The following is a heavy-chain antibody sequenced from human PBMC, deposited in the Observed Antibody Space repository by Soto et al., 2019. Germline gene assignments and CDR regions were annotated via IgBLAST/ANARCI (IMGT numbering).Heavy chain of an antibody. D-gene: IGHD3-3*01. V-gene: IGHV3-15*07. CDR3: TTALHDTIFPRAYYYGMDV. J-gene: IGHJ6*02. Sequence: SVSNAWMNWVRQAPGKGLEWVGRIKSKTDGGTTDYAAPVKGRFTISRDDSKNTLYLQMNSLKTEDTAVYYCTTALHDTIFPRAYYYGMDVWGQGTTVTVSS. CDR1: SVSNAW. CDR2: IKSKTDGGTT.